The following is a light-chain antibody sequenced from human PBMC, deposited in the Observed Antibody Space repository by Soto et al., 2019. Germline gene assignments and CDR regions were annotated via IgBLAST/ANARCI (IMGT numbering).Light chain of an antibody. CDR2: AAS. CDR3: QQSYIAPWT. V-gene: IGKV1-39*01. J-gene: IGKJ1*01. CDR1: QPVTNY. Sequence: QMTQSQNALSASVEDRGTSTCRASQPVTNYLSWYQQKPGKAPTLLIYAASRLQSGVPSRFSAGGSGTEFTLSINSLLPEDFATYYCQQSYIAPWTFGQLTKVDIK.